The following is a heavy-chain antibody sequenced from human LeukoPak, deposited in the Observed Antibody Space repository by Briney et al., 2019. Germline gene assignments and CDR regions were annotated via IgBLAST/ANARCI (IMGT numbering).Heavy chain of an antibody. CDR1: GGTFSSYT. CDR2: IIPIRGIA. D-gene: IGHD2-2*01. J-gene: IGHJ6*02. Sequence: GASVKVSCKASGGTFSSYTISWVRQAPGQGLEWMGRIIPIRGIANYAQKLQGRVTITADKSTSTAYMELSSLRSEDTAVYYCASLLGYCSSTSCAYGMDVWGQGTTVTVSS. V-gene: IGHV1-69*02. CDR3: ASLLGYCSSTSCAYGMDV.